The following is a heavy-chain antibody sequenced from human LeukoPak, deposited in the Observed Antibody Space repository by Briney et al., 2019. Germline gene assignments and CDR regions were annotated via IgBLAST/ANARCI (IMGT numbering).Heavy chain of an antibody. CDR3: ASRIPDYYDSSGYYS. Sequence: PGGSLRLSCAASGFTVSSNYMSWVRQAPGKGLEWVSVIYSGGSTYYADSVKGRFTISRDNSKNTLYLQMNSLRAEDTAVYYCASRIPDYYDSSGYYSWGQGTLVTVSS. CDR2: IYSGGST. J-gene: IGHJ4*02. CDR1: GFTVSSNY. V-gene: IGHV3-53*01. D-gene: IGHD3-22*01.